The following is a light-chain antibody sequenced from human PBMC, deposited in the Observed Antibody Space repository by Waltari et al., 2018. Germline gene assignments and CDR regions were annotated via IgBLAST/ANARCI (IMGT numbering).Light chain of an antibody. J-gene: IGLJ2*01. CDR2: EVN. CDR3: SSYAGSNTLV. CDR1: NSDIGTYNY. V-gene: IGLV2-8*01. Sequence: ISCSGTNSDIGTYNYVSWFQQHPGRAPKLLIYEVNKRPSGVPDRFSGSKSDNRASLTVSGLQADDEAVYHCSSYAGSNTLVFGGGTRLTVL.